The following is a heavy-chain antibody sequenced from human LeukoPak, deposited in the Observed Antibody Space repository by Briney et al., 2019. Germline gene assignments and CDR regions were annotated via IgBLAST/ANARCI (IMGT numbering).Heavy chain of an antibody. CDR2: IQSDGSNK. J-gene: IGHJ4*02. Sequence: GGSLRLSCAASFFTFSTYGMHWVRQAPGKGLEWVAFIQSDGSNKYYADSVKGRFTISRDNSKNTLYLQMNSLRAEDTAVYYCANGGDGYPFDYWGQGTLVTVSS. CDR1: FFTFSTYG. V-gene: IGHV3-30*02. CDR3: ANGGDGYPFDY. D-gene: IGHD5-24*01.